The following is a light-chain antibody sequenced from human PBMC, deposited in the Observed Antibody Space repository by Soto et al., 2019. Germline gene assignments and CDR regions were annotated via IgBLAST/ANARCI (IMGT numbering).Light chain of an antibody. Sequence: EIVLTQSPATLSLSPGERATLSCRASQSVASSHLAWYRQKPGQAPRLLIYDASNRATGIPSRFSGSGSGTDFTLTISSLEPEDFAVYYCLQRSTWPWTFGQGTKVDIK. J-gene: IGKJ1*01. CDR1: QSVASSH. CDR2: DAS. CDR3: LQRSTWPWT. V-gene: IGKV3-11*01.